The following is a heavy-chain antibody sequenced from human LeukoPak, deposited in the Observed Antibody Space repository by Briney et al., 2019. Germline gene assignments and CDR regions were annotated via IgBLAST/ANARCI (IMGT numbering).Heavy chain of an antibody. Sequence: GGSLRLSCSPSGFTFSSYAMSLVRQAPGKGLEWVSAISGSCGSTYYADSVKCRFTISRDNSKNTLYLQMNSLSAEDTAVYSCDKVGFGDSSGYYYDGFDHWGQGTLVTVSS. D-gene: IGHD3-22*01. CDR3: DKVGFGDSSGYYYDGFDH. CDR2: ISGSCGST. CDR1: GFTFSSYA. J-gene: IGHJ5*02. V-gene: IGHV3-23*01.